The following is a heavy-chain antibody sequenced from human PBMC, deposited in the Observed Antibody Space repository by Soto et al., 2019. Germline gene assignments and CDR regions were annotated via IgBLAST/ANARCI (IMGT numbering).Heavy chain of an antibody. CDR2: IIPLLDIA. V-gene: IGHV1-69*08. D-gene: IGHD5-12*01. J-gene: IGHJ4*02. CDR1: GGTFSNDI. Sequence: QVQLVQSGAEVKKPGSSVKVSCKTSGGTFSNDIITWVRQAPGQGLEWMGRIIPLLDIANYAQKFQGRVTITADKYTSTAYKELNSLRSEDTAVYYCARDSPIGSTFSGYDAIEYWGQGTLVTVSS. CDR3: ARDSPIGSTFSGYDAIEY.